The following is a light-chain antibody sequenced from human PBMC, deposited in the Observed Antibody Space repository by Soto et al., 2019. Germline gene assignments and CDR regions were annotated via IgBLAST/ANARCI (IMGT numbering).Light chain of an antibody. V-gene: IGKV1-27*01. CDR1: QGISNY. CDR3: QKCGIAPFT. Sequence: DIQMTQSPSSLSASIRDRVTSTCRASQGISNYLAWYQQKPGKVPKLLIYAASTLQSGVPSRFSGSGSGTDFTLTITSLHPEDVATDYCQKCGIAPFTFGGGTKVELK. J-gene: IGKJ4*01. CDR2: AAS.